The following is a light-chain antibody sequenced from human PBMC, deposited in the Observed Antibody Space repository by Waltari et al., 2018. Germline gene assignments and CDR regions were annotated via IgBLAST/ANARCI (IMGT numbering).Light chain of an antibody. J-gene: IGLJ2*01. CDR2: ANT. V-gene: IGLV1-40*01. CDR3: PSYDGSLDGPVV. CDR1: SYNTGAGYD. Sequence: QSVLTQPPSASGAPGQRVTIPGTGSSYNTGAGYDVQWSKQLQGKAPKLLIYANTNRPSGVPDRLSGSNTDTPASLAITWLQADDEGDYYCPSYDGSLDGPVVFGGGTKLTVL.